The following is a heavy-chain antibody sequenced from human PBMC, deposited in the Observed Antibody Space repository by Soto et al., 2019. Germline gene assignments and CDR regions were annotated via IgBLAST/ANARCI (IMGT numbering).Heavy chain of an antibody. CDR3: AHRAVYSGTYWDGGYFDT. Sequence: QITLRESGPVRVRATQPLTLTCRFSGFSLSTSGVGVGWIRQPPGKAPEWLVVIYWDDDKRYSPSLSSRLTITKDTSRNQVVLTMTNMDPVDTGTYYCAHRAVYSGTYWDGGYFDTWGQGTPVTVSS. V-gene: IGHV2-5*02. J-gene: IGHJ5*02. CDR2: IYWDDDK. D-gene: IGHD1-26*01. CDR1: GFSLSTSGVG.